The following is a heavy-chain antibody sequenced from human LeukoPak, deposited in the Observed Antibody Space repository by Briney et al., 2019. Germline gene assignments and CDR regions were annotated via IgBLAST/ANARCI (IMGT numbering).Heavy chain of an antibody. J-gene: IGHJ4*02. CDR3: ARGLWYCSGGSCYSSYFHY. Sequence: VKPSETLSLTCTVSGGSISSSSYYWGWIRRPPGKGLEWIGSIYYSGSTYYNPSLKSRVTISVDTSKNQFSLKLSSVTAADTAVYYCARGLWYCSGGSCYSSYFHYWGQGTLVTVSS. V-gene: IGHV4-39*01. CDR2: IYYSGST. CDR1: GGSISSSSYY. D-gene: IGHD2-15*01.